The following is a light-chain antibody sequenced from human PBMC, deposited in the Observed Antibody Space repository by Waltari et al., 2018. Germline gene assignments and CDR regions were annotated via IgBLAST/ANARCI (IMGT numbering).Light chain of an antibody. Sequence: TILCTGTSSDVGGYHHGPWYQHHPGKAPQRMIFEVTDRPSGVSNRCSGSKSGNTASLTISGLQAEDEADYYCSSYTTRNTWVFGGGTKVTVL. J-gene: IGLJ3*02. V-gene: IGLV2-14*01. CDR3: SSYTTRNTWV. CDR1: SSDVGGYHH. CDR2: EVT.